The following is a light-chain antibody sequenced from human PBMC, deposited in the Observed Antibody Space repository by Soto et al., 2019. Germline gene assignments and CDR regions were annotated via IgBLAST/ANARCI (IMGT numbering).Light chain of an antibody. CDR1: QSISSK. CDR3: QQYHDWKM. V-gene: IGKV3-15*01. CDR2: GAS. J-gene: IGKJ1*01. Sequence: TVMTQSPATLSVSPGEMATLSCRASQSISSKLAWYQQKPGQAPRLLIYGASTRATGVPARFSGSGSGTEFTLTISTLQSEDVAIYYCQQYHDWKMFGQGTKVEIK.